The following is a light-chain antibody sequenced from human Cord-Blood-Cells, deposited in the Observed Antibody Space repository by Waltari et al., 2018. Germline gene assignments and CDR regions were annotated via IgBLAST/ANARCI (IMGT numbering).Light chain of an antibody. Sequence: QSALPQPASVSGSPGQSITIPCTGTSSHVGSYTLVSWYQQHPGKAPKLMIYEVSTRPSGVSNRFSGSKSGNTASLTISGLQAEDEADYYCCSYAGSSTYWVFGGGTKLTVL. CDR2: EVS. J-gene: IGLJ3*02. CDR3: CSYAGSSTYWV. V-gene: IGLV2-23*02. CDR1: SSHVGSYTL.